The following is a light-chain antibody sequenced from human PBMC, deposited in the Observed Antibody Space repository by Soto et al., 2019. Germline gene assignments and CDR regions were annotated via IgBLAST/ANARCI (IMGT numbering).Light chain of an antibody. Sequence: QSALTQPASVSGSPGQSITISCTGTSSDVGGYNYVSWYQQHPGKAPKLMIYDVSNRPSGLSRRFSGSTSGNTASLTISGLQAEEEADYYCSSDTSSSTPYVFGTGTKVTVL. CDR1: SSDVGGYNY. CDR2: DVS. CDR3: SSDTSSSTPYV. J-gene: IGLJ1*01. V-gene: IGLV2-14*01.